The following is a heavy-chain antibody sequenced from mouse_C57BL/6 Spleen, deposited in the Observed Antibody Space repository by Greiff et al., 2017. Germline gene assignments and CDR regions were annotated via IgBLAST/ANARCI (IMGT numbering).Heavy chain of an antibody. CDR3: ARGPYYYGSHAWFAY. CDR2: INPSTGGT. CDR1: GYSFTGYY. D-gene: IGHD1-1*01. J-gene: IGHJ3*01. Sequence: EVKLQESGPELVKPGASVKISCKASGYSFTGYYMNWVKQSPEKSLEWIGEINPSTGGTTYNQKFKAKATLTVDKSSSTAYMQLKSLTSEDSAVYYCARGPYYYGSHAWFAYWGQGTLVTVSA. V-gene: IGHV1-42*01.